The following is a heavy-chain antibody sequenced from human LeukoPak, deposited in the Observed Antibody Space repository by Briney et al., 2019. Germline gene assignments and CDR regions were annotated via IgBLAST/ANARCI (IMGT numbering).Heavy chain of an antibody. J-gene: IGHJ3*02. CDR2: IYYTGST. D-gene: IGHD3-10*01. Sequence: SQTLSLTCTVSGGSISSGGFYWSWLRQHPGKGLEWIGYIYYTGSTYYNPSLKSRVTISIDTSKNQFSLKLNSATAADTAVYYCARDRGATLRGAPHDAFDIWGQGTMVTVSS. CDR1: GGSISSGGFY. CDR3: ARDRGATLRGAPHDAFDI. V-gene: IGHV4-31*03.